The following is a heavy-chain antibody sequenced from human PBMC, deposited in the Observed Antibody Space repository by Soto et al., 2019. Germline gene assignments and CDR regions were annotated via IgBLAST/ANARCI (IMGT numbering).Heavy chain of an antibody. V-gene: IGHV3-21*01. D-gene: IGHD6-19*01. CDR1: EFIFKIYR. CDR2: ISSDSSFI. Sequence: GGSLRLSCAASEFIFKIYRMTWVRQAPGKGLEWVSSISSDSSFIYYADSVKGRFTISRDNAKNSLYLQLDSLRVEDTAVYYCARVSASGWSNWIDPWGQGTLVTVSS. J-gene: IGHJ5*02. CDR3: ARVSASGWSNWIDP.